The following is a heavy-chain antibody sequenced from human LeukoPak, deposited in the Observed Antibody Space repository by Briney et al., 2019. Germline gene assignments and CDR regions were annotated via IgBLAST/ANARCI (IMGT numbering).Heavy chain of an antibody. J-gene: IGHJ4*02. V-gene: IGHV3-64*01. Sequence: GGSLRLSWAASGFTFSSYAMHWVRQAPGKGLEYVSAISRNGGSTYYANSVKGRFTISRDNSKNTLYLQMGSLRAEDMAVYYCARGRIRADYWGQGTLVTVSS. CDR2: ISRNGGST. CDR3: ARGRIRADY. CDR1: GFTFSSYA.